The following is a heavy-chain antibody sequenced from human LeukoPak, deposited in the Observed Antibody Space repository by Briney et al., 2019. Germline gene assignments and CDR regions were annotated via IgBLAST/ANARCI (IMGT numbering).Heavy chain of an antibody. Sequence: PSETLSLTCTVSGGSISSYSWSWIRQPPGKGLEWIGYIYYSGNTNYNPSLKSRVTISIDTSKKQFCLKLSSVSAADTAVYYCARLYLSFDYWGQGTLVTVSS. D-gene: IGHD2-15*01. V-gene: IGHV4-59*01. J-gene: IGHJ4*02. CDR1: GGSISSYS. CDR2: IYYSGNT. CDR3: ARLYLSFDY.